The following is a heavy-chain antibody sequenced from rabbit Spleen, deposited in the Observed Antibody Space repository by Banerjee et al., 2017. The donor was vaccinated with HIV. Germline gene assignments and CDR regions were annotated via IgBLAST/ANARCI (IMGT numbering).Heavy chain of an antibody. CDR3: ARDSNDWCFDV. V-gene: IGHV1S47*01. Sequence: QEQLVESGGGLVQPGGSPKLSCKASGFDLNTYGVSWVCQAPGKGLEWIGYIEPIFGNTYYANWVNGRFSISRENAQNTLYLQLNSLTAADTATYFCARDSNDWCFDVWGQGTLVTVS. CDR2: IEPIFGNT. J-gene: IGHJ2*01. CDR1: GFDLNTYG. D-gene: IGHD4-1*01.